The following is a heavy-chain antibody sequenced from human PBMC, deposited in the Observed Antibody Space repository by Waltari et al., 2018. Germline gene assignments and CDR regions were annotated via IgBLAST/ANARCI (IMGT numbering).Heavy chain of an antibody. J-gene: IGHJ4*02. Sequence: EVQLVESGGDLVQPGGSLRLSCAASGFSFDKSWMAWVRQAPGKGLEWVANIKQDGSTKYYEASVRGRFTISRDNAKNSLYLQMNSLRAEDTAVYYCARDRGWLAHDYWGQGTLVTVSS. D-gene: IGHD6-19*01. CDR3: ARDRGWLAHDY. CDR1: GFSFDKSW. V-gene: IGHV3-7*04. CDR2: IKQDGSTK.